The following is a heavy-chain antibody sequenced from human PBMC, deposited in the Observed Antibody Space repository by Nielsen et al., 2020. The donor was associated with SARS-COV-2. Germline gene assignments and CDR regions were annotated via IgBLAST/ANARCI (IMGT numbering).Heavy chain of an antibody. CDR2: IKQDGSEK. D-gene: IGHD4-17*01. J-gene: IGHJ6*03. CDR3: ARVVWGGDYDHYYYMDV. V-gene: IGHV3-7*03. Sequence: WIRQPPGKGLEWVANIKQDGSEKYYVDSVKGRFTISRDNAKNSLYLQMNSLRAEDTAVYYCARVVWGGDYDHYYYMDVWGKGTTVTVSS.